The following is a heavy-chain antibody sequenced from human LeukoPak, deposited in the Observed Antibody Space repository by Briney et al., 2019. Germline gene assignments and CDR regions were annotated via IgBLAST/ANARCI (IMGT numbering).Heavy chain of an antibody. Sequence: TSVKVSCKASGFTFTSSAVQWVRQARGQRLEWIGWIVVGSGNTNYAQKFQERVTITRDMSTSTAYMELSSLRSEDTAVYYCAASGFDWLLGTYYFDYWGQGTLATVSS. CDR3: AASGFDWLLGTYYFDY. CDR1: GFTFTSSA. V-gene: IGHV1-58*01. CDR2: IVVGSGNT. J-gene: IGHJ4*02. D-gene: IGHD3-9*01.